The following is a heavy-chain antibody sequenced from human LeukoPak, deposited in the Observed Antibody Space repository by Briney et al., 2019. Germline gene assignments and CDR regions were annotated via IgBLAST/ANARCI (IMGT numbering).Heavy chain of an antibody. CDR2: IYHTGST. Sequence: SETLSLTCTVSGYSISSNYYWGWIRQSPGKGLEWIGYIYHTGSTSYSPSLKSRVTISADTSQNQFSLKLSSVTAADTAVYYCASRKLGNDYWGQGTLVTVSS. D-gene: IGHD7-27*01. CDR3: ASRKLGNDY. V-gene: IGHV4-61*01. CDR1: GYSISSNYY. J-gene: IGHJ4*02.